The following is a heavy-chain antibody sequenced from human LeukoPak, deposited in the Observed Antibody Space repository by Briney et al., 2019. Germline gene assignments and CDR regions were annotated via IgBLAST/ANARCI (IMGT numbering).Heavy chain of an antibody. Sequence: GRSLRLSCAASVFTFSSYGMHWVRQAPGKGLEWVSGISGSGTSTYYADSVKGRFTISRDNYENTLYLHMNSLRAEDTAVYYSAKDRSTLNAFDMWCQGTMVTVSS. CDR2: ISGSGTST. V-gene: IGHV3-23*01. J-gene: IGHJ3*02. CDR1: VFTFSSYG. CDR3: AKDRSTLNAFDM. D-gene: IGHD2-15*01.